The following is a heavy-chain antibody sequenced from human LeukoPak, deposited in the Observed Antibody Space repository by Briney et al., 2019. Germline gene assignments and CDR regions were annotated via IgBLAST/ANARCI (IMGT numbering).Heavy chain of an antibody. D-gene: IGHD1-7*01. CDR2: IYYSGST. CDR1: GGSINSGGYY. Sequence: SETLSLTCTVSGGSINSGGYYWSWIRQHPGKGLEWIGYIYYSGSTYYNPSLKSRVTISVDTSKNQFSLKLSSVTAADTAVYYCARSGWNYWFDPWGQGTLVTVSS. V-gene: IGHV4-31*03. J-gene: IGHJ5*02. CDR3: ARSGWNYWFDP.